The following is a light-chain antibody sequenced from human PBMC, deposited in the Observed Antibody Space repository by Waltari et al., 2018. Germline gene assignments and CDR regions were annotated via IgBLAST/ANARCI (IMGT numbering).Light chain of an antibody. CDR1: QSIDSR. CDR2: EAS. J-gene: IGKJ4*01. CDR3: QQFMSYPIT. Sequence: DIQMTQSPSTLSASVGARVTLTCRASQSIDSRLAWYQQKPGKAPKYLMFEASIVENGVPPRFSGRRSGTEFTLTTSSLQPDDVATYYCQQFMSYPITFGGGTKVEI. V-gene: IGKV1-5*03.